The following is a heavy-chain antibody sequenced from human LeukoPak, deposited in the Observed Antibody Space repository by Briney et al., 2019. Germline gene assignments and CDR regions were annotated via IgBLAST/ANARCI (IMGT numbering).Heavy chain of an antibody. D-gene: IGHD3-22*01. CDR3: AREKSRGGPYDSSGYSNAFDI. Sequence: SQTLSLTCTVSGGSISSGDYYWSWIRQPPGKGLEWIGYIYYSWSTYYNPSLKSRVTISVDTSKNQFSLKLSSVTAADTAVYYCAREKSRGGPYDSSGYSNAFDIWGQGTMVTVSS. CDR1: GGSISSGDYY. V-gene: IGHV4-30-4*01. CDR2: IYYSWST. J-gene: IGHJ3*02.